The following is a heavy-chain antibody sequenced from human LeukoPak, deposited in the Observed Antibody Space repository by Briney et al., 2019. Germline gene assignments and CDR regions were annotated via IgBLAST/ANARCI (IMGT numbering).Heavy chain of an antibody. J-gene: IGHJ4*02. CDR1: GFTLSSYG. D-gene: IGHD6-19*01. V-gene: IGHV3-30*03. Sequence: GGSLRLSCAASGFTLSSYGMLGVRQARGKGVEGVAVISYDGSKKYYADSVKGRFTNSRDNAKDTLYLQMNSLRDEGTAVYYCATVALGGWQSHYWGQGTLVTVSS. CDR2: ISYDGSKK. CDR3: ATVALGGWQSHY.